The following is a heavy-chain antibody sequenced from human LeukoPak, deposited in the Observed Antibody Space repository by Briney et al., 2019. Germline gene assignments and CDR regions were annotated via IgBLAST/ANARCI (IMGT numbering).Heavy chain of an antibody. CDR2: IYYSGST. Sequence: SETLSLTCTVSGVSISSGDYYWSWIRQHPGKGLEWIGYIYYSGSTYYNPSLKSRVTISVDTSKNQFSLKLSSVTAADTAVYYCARDRASVWDFDYWGQGTLVTVSS. J-gene: IGHJ4*02. CDR3: ARDRASVWDFDY. D-gene: IGHD3-10*01. CDR1: GVSISSGDYY. V-gene: IGHV4-31*03.